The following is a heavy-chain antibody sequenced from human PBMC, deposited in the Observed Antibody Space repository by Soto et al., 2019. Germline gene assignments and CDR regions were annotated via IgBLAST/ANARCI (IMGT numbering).Heavy chain of an antibody. Sequence: QVQLQESGPGLVKPSETLSLTCTVSGGSVSSGTYQWSWIRQSPGKGLEWIGYIYYTGSTNYNPTLRSRVTISVDTTKNQCSLKLTSVTAADTALYFCARLQFSDFWSGSVPMDVWGQGTTVTVSS. CDR1: GGSVSSGTYQ. J-gene: IGHJ6*02. V-gene: IGHV4-61*01. CDR2: IYYTGST. D-gene: IGHD3-3*01. CDR3: ARLQFSDFWSGSVPMDV.